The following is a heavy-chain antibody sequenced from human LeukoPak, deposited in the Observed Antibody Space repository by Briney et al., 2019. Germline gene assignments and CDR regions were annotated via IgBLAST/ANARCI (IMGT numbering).Heavy chain of an antibody. CDR3: AKAGGPYGSGSYPFDY. J-gene: IGHJ4*02. CDR2: IKQDGSEK. D-gene: IGHD3-10*01. Sequence: GGSLRLSCAASGFTFSGYWMSWVRQAPGKGLEWVANIKQDGSEKYYVDSVKGRFTISRDNAKKSLYLQMNSLRAEDTAVYYCAKAGGPYGSGSYPFDYWGQGTLVTVSS. CDR1: GFTFSGYW. V-gene: IGHV3-7*01.